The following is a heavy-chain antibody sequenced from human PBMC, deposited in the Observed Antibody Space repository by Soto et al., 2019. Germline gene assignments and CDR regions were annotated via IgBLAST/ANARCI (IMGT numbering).Heavy chain of an antibody. J-gene: IGHJ4*02. Sequence: SVKVSCKTSGATFSSYAITWVRQAPGQGLEWMGGIVPTVDTSTYAQKFQGRVTITADEFTNTVYMELSSLRSDDTAVYYCVRVVAITGYPDNWGQGTLVTVSS. D-gene: IGHD5-12*01. CDR2: IVPTVDTS. CDR1: GATFSSYA. CDR3: VRVVAITGYPDN. V-gene: IGHV1-69*13.